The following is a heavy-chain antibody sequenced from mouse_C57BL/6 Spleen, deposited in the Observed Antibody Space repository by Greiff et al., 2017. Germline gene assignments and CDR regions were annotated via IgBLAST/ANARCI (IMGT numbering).Heavy chain of an antibody. CDR2: IWRGGST. J-gene: IGHJ4*01. CDR1: GFSFTSYG. V-gene: IGHV2-5*01. Sequence: VQLQQSGPGLVQPSQSLSITCTVSGFSFTSYGVHWVRQTPGKGLEWLGVIWRGGSTDYNAAFMSRLSITKDNSKSQVFFKMNSLQADDTAIYYCAKSRYDVGYAMDYWGQGTSVTVSS. D-gene: IGHD2-12*01. CDR3: AKSRYDVGYAMDY.